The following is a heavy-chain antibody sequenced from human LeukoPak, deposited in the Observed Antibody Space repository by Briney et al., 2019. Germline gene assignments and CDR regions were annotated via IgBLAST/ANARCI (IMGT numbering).Heavy chain of an antibody. CDR1: GFTFSSYG. V-gene: IGHV3-30*18. CDR3: AKDYDYGDYAAFDI. Sequence: GGSLRLSCAASGFTFSSYGMHGVPQAPGKGLEWVAVISYDGSNKYYADSVKGRFTISRDNSKNTLYLQMNSLRAEDTAVYYCAKDYDYGDYAAFDIWGQGTMVTVSS. CDR2: ISYDGSNK. J-gene: IGHJ3*02. D-gene: IGHD4-17*01.